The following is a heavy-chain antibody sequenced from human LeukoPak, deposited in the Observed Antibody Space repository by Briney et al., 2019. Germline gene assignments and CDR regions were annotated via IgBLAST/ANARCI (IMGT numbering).Heavy chain of an antibody. V-gene: IGHV1-69*04. D-gene: IGHD3/OR15-3a*01. CDR2: IIPILGIA. Sequence: SVKVSCKASGGTFSSYAISWVRQAPGQGLEWMGRIIPILGIANYAQKFQGRVTITADKSTSTAYMELSSLRSEDTAVYYCARDFSWTGDYYYYGMDVRGQGATVTVSS. CDR1: GGTFSSYA. CDR3: ARDFSWTGDYYYYGMDV. J-gene: IGHJ6*02.